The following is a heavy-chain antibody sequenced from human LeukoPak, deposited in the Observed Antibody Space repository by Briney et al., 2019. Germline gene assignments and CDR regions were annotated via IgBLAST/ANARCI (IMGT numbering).Heavy chain of an antibody. CDR1: GFTFSSYA. J-gene: IGHJ6*02. D-gene: IGHD2-2*01. Sequence: GGSLRLSCAASGFTFSSYAMHWVRQAPGKGLEWVAVISYDGSNKYYADSVKGRFTISRDNSKNTLYLQMNSLRAEDTAVYYRARGRYQLLSHFYYYGMDVWGQGTTVTVSS. V-gene: IGHV3-30-3*01. CDR2: ISYDGSNK. CDR3: ARGRYQLLSHFYYYGMDV.